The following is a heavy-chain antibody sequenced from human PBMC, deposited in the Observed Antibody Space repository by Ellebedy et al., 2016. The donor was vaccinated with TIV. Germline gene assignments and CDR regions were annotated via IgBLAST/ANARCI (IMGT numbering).Heavy chain of an antibody. CDR1: GGSITSGDHS. V-gene: IGHV4-30-4*01. CDR2: VYHSGST. CDR3: ARSRGLRPFESMY. Sequence: MPSETLSLTCTVSGGSITSGDHSWSCSRQTPGRGLEWICHVYHSGSTYYHPSLRSRVTISVDTSKNQFSLKLKSVTATDTAVYYCARSRGLRPFESMYWGQGTLVIVSS. J-gene: IGHJ4*02. D-gene: IGHD3-16*01.